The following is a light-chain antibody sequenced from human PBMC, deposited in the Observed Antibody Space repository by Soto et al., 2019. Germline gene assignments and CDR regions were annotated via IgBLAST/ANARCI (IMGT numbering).Light chain of an antibody. J-gene: IGLJ2*01. CDR1: SSDVGGYNY. CDR2: EVS. CDR3: SSYAGSLV. Sequence: QSALTQPPSASGSPGQSVTISCTGTSSDVGGYNYVSWYQQHPGKAPKLMIYEVSKRPSGVPDRFSGSKSGNTASLTVSGLQAEDKADYYCSSYAGSLVFGGGTQLTVL. V-gene: IGLV2-8*01.